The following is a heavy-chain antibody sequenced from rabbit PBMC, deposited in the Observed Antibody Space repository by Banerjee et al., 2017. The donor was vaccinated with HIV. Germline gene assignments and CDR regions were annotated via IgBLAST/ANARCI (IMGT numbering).Heavy chain of an antibody. V-gene: IGHV1S43*01. CDR1: GFSFSSSYY. J-gene: IGHJ4*01. CDR2: IYTSSGST. CDR3: ARSFAGYAGYGYATAFNL. Sequence: QQQLEESGGGLVQPGGTLTLTCTASGFSFSSSYYMCWVRQAPGKGLELIACIYTSSGSTWYVSWVNGRFTISRSTSLNTVDLKMTSLTAADTATYFCARSFAGYAGYGYATAFNLWGQGTLVTVS. D-gene: IGHD6-1*01.